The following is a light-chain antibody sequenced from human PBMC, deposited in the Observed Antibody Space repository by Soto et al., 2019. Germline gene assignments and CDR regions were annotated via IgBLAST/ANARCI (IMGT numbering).Light chain of an antibody. Sequence: EIVMTQSPATLSVSPGERATLSCRASQSVDSKLAWYQQKPGQGPRLLIYGASSRATGIPARFSGSGSGTELHLTLSSLQSEDFAVYYCQHYSTWLWTFGQGTKVEIK. CDR2: GAS. CDR1: QSVDSK. J-gene: IGKJ1*01. V-gene: IGKV3-15*01. CDR3: QHYSTWLWT.